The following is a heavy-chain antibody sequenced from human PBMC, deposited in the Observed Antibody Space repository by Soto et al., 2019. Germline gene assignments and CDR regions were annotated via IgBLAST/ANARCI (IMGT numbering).Heavy chain of an antibody. Sequence: ASVKVSCKASGGTFSSYAISWVRQAPGQGLEWMGGIIPIFGTANYAQKFQGRVTITADESTSTAYMELSSLRSEDTAVYYCASGGYWSSTSCYTDYYYYGMDVWGQGTTVTVSS. CDR3: ASGGYWSSTSCYTDYYYYGMDV. CDR2: IIPIFGTA. V-gene: IGHV1-69*13. D-gene: IGHD2-2*02. J-gene: IGHJ6*02. CDR1: GGTFSSYA.